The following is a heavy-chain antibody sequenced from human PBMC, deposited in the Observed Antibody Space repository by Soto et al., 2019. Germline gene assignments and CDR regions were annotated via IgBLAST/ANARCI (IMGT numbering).Heavy chain of an antibody. CDR2: IYYSGST. D-gene: IGHD6-19*01. J-gene: IGHJ3*02. Sequence: SETLSLTCTVSGGSISSYYWSWIRQPPGKGLEWIGYIYYSGSTNYNPSLKSRVTISVDTSKNQFSLKLSSVTAADTAVYYCARDPRAVAGEGAFDIWGQGTMVTVSS. V-gene: IGHV4-59*01. CDR1: GGSISSYY. CDR3: ARDPRAVAGEGAFDI.